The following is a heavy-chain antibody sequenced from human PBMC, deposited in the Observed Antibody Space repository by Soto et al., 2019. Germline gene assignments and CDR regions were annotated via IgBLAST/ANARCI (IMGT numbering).Heavy chain of an antibody. J-gene: IGHJ4*02. CDR3: ARENYDFWSGYYLDY. Sequence: EVQLVESGGGLVQPGGSLRLSCVVSGITFSTYRMHWVRQAPGKGLVWVSHIKSDGTVTHYTDSVSGRFIISRDNAKKTLFLQMNNLRAEDTAVYYCARENYDFWSGYYLDYWGQGTLVTVSS. D-gene: IGHD3-3*01. CDR1: GITFSTYR. V-gene: IGHV3-74*01. CDR2: IKSDGTVT.